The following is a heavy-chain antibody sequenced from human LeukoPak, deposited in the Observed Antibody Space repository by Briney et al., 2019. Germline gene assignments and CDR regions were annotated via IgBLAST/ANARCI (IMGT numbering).Heavy chain of an antibody. CDR3: ARSSPDILTGSYTEGY. CDR1: GGSISSGSYY. V-gene: IGHV4-61*02. J-gene: IGHJ4*02. D-gene: IGHD3-9*01. CDR2: IYTSGST. Sequence: SETLSLTCTVSGGSISSGSYYWSWIRQPAGKGLEWIGRIYTSGSTNYNPSLKSRVTISVDTSKNQFSLKLSSVTAADTAVYYCARSSPDILTGSYTEGYWGQGTLVTVSS.